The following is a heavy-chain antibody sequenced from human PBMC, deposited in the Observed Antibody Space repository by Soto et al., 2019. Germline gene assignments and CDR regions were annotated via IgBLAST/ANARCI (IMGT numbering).Heavy chain of an antibody. D-gene: IGHD2-2*01. V-gene: IGHV4-61*01. CDR1: GGFVNSDTHS. J-gene: IGHJ6*02. CDR3: ARFVRSCSATTCSTWADV. Sequence: PSETLSLTCTVSGGFVNSDTHSWSWIRQTPGKRLEWIGFIYSGGSTKNPSLRSRVTMSVDTSKNQFSLKLKSVIVADTAVYHCARFVRSCSATTCSTWADVWSQGITVTVSS. CDR2: IYSGGST.